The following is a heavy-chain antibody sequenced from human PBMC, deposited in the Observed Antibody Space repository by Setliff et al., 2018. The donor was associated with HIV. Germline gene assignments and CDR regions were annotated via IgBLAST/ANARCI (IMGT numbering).Heavy chain of an antibody. CDR2: INPNSGAT. CDR1: GYTFTGHF. Sequence: GASVKVSCKTAGYTFTGHFIHRMRQAPGQGLEWMGWINPNSGATDYAWRFEDRVTMTSDTSIRTVYMELSSLRSDDTAVYYCARDTAIGWYGESKMSDFWGQGTLVTVSS. J-gene: IGHJ4*02. CDR3: ARDTAIGWYGESKMSDF. D-gene: IGHD3-10*01. V-gene: IGHV1-2*02.